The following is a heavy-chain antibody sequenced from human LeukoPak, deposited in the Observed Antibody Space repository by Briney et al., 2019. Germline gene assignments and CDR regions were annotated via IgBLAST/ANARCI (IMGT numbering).Heavy chain of an antibody. CDR2: IYHSGST. D-gene: IGHD3-22*01. J-gene: IGHJ4*02. Sequence: SQTLSLTCTVSGGSISSGGYYWSWIRQPPGKGLEWIGYIYHSGSTYYNPSLKSRVTISVDRSKNQFSLKLSSVTAADTAVYYCARKPIVNSAWYYFDYWGQGTLVTVSS. V-gene: IGHV4-30-2*01. CDR1: GGSISSGGYY. CDR3: ARKPIVNSAWYYFDY.